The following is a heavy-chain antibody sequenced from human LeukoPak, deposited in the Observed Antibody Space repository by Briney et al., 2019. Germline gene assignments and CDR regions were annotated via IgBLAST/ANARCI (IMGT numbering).Heavy chain of an antibody. CDR2: IWYDGSNK. D-gene: IGHD2-2*01. J-gene: IGHJ5*02. V-gene: IGHV3-33*01. CDR1: GFTFSSYG. CDR3: ARDGQRRGYCSSTSCYVEGNWFDP. Sequence: GGSLRLSCAASGFTFSSYGMHWVRQAPGKGLEWVAVIWYDGSNKYYADSVKGRFTISRDNSKNTLYPQMNSLRAEDTAVYYCARDGQRRGYCSSTSCYVEGNWFDPWGQGTLVTVSS.